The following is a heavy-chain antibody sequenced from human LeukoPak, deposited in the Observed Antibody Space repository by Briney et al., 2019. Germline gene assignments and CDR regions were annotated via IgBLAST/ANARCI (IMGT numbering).Heavy chain of an antibody. CDR3: AKVRGTYSIGYLFDY. Sequence: GRSLRLSCAASGFTFDNYAMHWVRQAPGKGMEWLSIISWNSGYIGYADSVKGRFTISRDNAKKSLDLQMNSLRAEDTAFFYCAKVRGTYSIGYLFDYWGQGTLVTVSS. J-gene: IGHJ4*02. V-gene: IGHV3-9*01. CDR2: ISWNSGYI. CDR1: GFTFDNYA. D-gene: IGHD6-19*01.